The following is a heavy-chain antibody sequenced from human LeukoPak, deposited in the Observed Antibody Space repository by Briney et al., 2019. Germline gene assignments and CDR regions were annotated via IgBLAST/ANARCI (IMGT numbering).Heavy chain of an antibody. CDR3: ARLYPQWTASGMEV. J-gene: IGHJ6*01. V-gene: IGHV5-10-1*01. CDR2: IDPSDSYT. D-gene: IGHD3/OR15-3a*01. Sequence: HGGSLKISCKGSGYSFTSYCISWVRQMPGKGLEWMGRIDPSDSYTNNSPSSQGHVTISADKSISTAYLQWSSLKASDTAMYYCARLYPQWTASGMEVWGKGAPVTVSS. CDR1: GYSFTSYC.